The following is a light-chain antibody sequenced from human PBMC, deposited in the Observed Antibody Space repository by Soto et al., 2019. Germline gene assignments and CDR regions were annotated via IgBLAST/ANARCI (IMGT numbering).Light chain of an antibody. CDR2: AVS. V-gene: IGLV2-14*01. J-gene: IGLJ3*02. Sequence: QSVLTQPASVSGSPGQSITISCTGTSSDVGLYDYVSWYQQHPGKAPQLMIYAVSNRPSGVSNRFSASKSGNTASLFISGLQAEDEADYYCWSYKSSDNWVFGEGTKVTVL. CDR1: SSDVGLYDY. CDR3: WSYKSSDNWV.